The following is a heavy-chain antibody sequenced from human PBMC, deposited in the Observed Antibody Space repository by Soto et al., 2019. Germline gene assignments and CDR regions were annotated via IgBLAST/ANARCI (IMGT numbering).Heavy chain of an antibody. V-gene: IGHV1-69*08. Sequence: QVQLVQSGAEVKKPGSSVKVSCKASGGTFSSYNINWVRQAPGQGLEWMGRIIPILGTTHYTQKLQGRLTITADKSTTTAYMDLSSLRDEDTAIYYCAFQDFVTVVTPWGALDLWGQGTMVTVAS. D-gene: IGHD2-21*02. J-gene: IGHJ3*01. CDR2: IIPILGTT. CDR1: GGTFSSYN. CDR3: AFQDFVTVVTPWGALDL.